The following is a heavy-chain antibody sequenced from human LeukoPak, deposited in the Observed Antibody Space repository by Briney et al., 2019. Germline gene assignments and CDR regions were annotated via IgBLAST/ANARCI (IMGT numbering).Heavy chain of an antibody. CDR3: ARGGYSYGGTFY. V-gene: IGHV3-21*01. D-gene: IGHD5-18*01. J-gene: IGHJ4*02. Sequence: GGSLRLSCAASGFTFSSYSMNWVRQAPEKGLEWVSSISSSSGYIYYADSVKGRFTISRDNAKNSLYLQMNSLRAEDTAVYYCARGGYSYGGTFYWGQGTLVTVSS. CDR2: ISSSSGYI. CDR1: GFTFSSYS.